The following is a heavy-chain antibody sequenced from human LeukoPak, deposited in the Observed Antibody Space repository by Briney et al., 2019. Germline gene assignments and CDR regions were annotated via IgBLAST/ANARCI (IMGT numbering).Heavy chain of an antibody. Sequence: PSETLSLTCTVSGGSISSSSYYWGWIRQPPGKGLEWIGGIYYSGSTYYNPSLKSRVSISVDTSKNQLSLKLSSVTAADTAVYYCARHGLGYDYEFDYWGQGTLVTVSS. CDR3: ARHGLGYDYEFDY. J-gene: IGHJ4*02. CDR1: GGSISSSSYY. D-gene: IGHD5-12*01. V-gene: IGHV4-39*01. CDR2: IYYSGST.